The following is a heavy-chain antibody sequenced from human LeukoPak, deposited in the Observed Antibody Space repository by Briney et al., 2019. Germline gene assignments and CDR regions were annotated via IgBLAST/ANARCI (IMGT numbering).Heavy chain of an antibody. D-gene: IGHD3-9*01. V-gene: IGHV3-21*01. CDR2: ISSSSSYI. CDR1: GFTFSSYS. J-gene: IGHJ6*02. Sequence: GGSLRLSWAASGFTFSSYSMNWVRQAPGKGLEWVSSISSSSSYIYYADSVKGRFNISRDNSKNSLYLQMNSLRAEDTAVYYWARDFLGPYYDILTGYYFGGISYYYGMDVWGQGTTVTVSS. CDR3: ARDFLGPYYDILTGYYFGGISYYYGMDV.